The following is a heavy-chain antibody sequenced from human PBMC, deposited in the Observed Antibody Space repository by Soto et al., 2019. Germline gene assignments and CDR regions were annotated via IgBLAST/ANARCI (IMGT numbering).Heavy chain of an antibody. D-gene: IGHD6-25*01. CDR2: IFYSGTT. Sequence: SETLSLTCTVSGGSISSFYWSWIRQPPGKALEWVGCIFYSGTTNYSPSLKGRVTMSVDTSKNEFSLNLNSVTAADTAVYYCARQRGSGLGYFQHWGPGTLVTVSS. CDR1: GGSISSFY. J-gene: IGHJ1*01. V-gene: IGHV4-59*08. CDR3: ARQRGSGLGYFQH.